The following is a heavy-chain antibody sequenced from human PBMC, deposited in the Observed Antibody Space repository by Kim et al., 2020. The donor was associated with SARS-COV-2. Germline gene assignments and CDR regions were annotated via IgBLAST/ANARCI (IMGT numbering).Heavy chain of an antibody. CDR2: ISSSSSTI. Sequence: GGSLRLSCAASGFTFSSYSMNWVRQAPGKGLEWVSYISSSSSTIYYADSVKGRFTISRDNAKNSLYLQMNSLRAEDTAVYYCASFDYGGNLNQKYYYYGMDVWGQGTTVTVSS. J-gene: IGHJ6*02. D-gene: IGHD4-17*01. V-gene: IGHV3-48*04. CDR1: GFTFSSYS. CDR3: ASFDYGGNLNQKYYYYGMDV.